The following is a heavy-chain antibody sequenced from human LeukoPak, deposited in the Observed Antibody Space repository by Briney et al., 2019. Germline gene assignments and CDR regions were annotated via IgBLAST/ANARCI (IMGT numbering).Heavy chain of an antibody. Sequence: PGGSLRLSCAAPGYTVSSNYMSWVRQAPGKGLEWVSVIYSGGSTYYADSVKGRFTISRDNSKNTLYLQMNSLRAEDTAVYYCAKLGQSGSSSPDDYWGQGTLVTVSS. V-gene: IGHV3-53*05. J-gene: IGHJ4*02. CDR1: GYTVSSNY. CDR3: AKLGQSGSSSPDDY. CDR2: IYSGGST. D-gene: IGHD6-6*01.